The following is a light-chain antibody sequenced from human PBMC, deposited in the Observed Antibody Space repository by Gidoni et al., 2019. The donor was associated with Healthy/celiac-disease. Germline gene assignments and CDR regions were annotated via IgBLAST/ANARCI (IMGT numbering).Light chain of an antibody. V-gene: IGKV1-9*01. CDR1: QGISSY. J-gene: IGKJ3*01. CDR2: AAS. CDR3: QQLNSYPREFT. Sequence: IQLTQSPSSLSASVGDRVTITCLARQGISSYLAWYQQKPGKAPKLLIYAASTLQSGVPSRFSGSGSGTDFTLTISSLQPEDFATYYCQQLNSYPREFTFGPGTKVDIK.